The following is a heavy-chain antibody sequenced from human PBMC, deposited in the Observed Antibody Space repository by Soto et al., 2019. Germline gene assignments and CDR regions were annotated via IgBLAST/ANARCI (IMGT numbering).Heavy chain of an antibody. Sequence: SETLSLTCTVSGGSISSYYWSWIRQPPGKGLEWMGYIYYSGSTNYSPSLKSRVTISIDTSKNHFSLKLSSVTAADTAVYYCARIYGDYDNYFDYWGQGTLVTVSS. J-gene: IGHJ4*02. CDR2: IYYSGST. D-gene: IGHD4-17*01. V-gene: IGHV4-59*01. CDR1: GGSISSYY. CDR3: ARIYGDYDNYFDY.